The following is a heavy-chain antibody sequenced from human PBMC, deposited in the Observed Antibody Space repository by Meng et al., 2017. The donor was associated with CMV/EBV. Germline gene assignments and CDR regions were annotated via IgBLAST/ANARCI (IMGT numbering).Heavy chain of an antibody. J-gene: IGHJ4*02. D-gene: IGHD1-14*01. Sequence: QVHRQESGPRLVKPSQTLSLTCTVSGGSISSGDYYWSWIRQPPGKGLEWIGYIYYSGSTYYNPSLKSRVTISVDTSKNQFSLKLSSVTAADTAVYYCARVTSRVAGAFDYWGQGTLVTVSS. V-gene: IGHV4-30-4*08. CDR1: GGSISSGDYY. CDR2: IYYSGST. CDR3: ARVTSRVAGAFDY.